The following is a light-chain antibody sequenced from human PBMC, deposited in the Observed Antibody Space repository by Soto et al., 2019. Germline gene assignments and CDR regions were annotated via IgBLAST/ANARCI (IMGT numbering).Light chain of an antibody. CDR3: CSHAGSYTWV. CDR1: SSDVGGYNY. J-gene: IGLJ2*01. CDR2: DVS. V-gene: IGLV2-11*01. Sequence: QSALTQAASVSGSPGQSITISCTGTSSDVGGYNYVSWYQQHPGKAPKLMIYDVSKRPSGVPDRFSGSKSGNTASLTISGLQAEDEADYYCCSHAGSYTWVFGGGTKLTVL.